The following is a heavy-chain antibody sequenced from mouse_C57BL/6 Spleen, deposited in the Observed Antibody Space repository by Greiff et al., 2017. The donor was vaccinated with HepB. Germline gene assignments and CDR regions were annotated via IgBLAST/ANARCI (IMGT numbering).Heavy chain of an antibody. Sequence: EVQGVESGGGLVKPGGSLKLSCAASGFTFSSYAMSWVRQTPEKRLEWVATISDGGSYTYYPDNVKGRFTISRDNAKNNLYLQMSHLKSEDTAMYYCARDHYYGSMDYWGQGTSVTVSS. D-gene: IGHD1-1*01. CDR2: ISDGGSYT. CDR1: GFTFSSYA. CDR3: ARDHYYGSMDY. V-gene: IGHV5-4*01. J-gene: IGHJ4*01.